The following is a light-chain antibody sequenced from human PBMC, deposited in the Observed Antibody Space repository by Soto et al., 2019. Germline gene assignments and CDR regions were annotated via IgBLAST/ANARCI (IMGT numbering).Light chain of an antibody. V-gene: IGKV3-20*01. CDR1: QSVSSSS. CDR2: GAS. J-gene: IGKJ2*01. Sequence: EVVLTQSPGTLSLSPGERATLSCRASQSVSSSSLAWYQQKPGQAPRLLIYGASSRATGIPDRFSGSGSGTDFTLTIGRLEPEDFAVYYCQQYGTYPYTFGQGTNLEIK. CDR3: QQYGTYPYT.